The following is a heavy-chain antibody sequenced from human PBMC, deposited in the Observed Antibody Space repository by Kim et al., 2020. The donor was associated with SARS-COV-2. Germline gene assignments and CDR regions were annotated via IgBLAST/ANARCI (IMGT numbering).Heavy chain of an antibody. CDR1: GFTFSTYW. V-gene: IGHV3-74*01. J-gene: IGHJ5*02. D-gene: IGHD2-15*01. CDR2: INPDGSIT. CDR3: ASSEAIIRGNLRFDP. Sequence: GGSLRLSCAASGFTFSTYWMHWVRQGPGKGPVWVSRINPDGSITDYADSVKGRFTISRDNAKNTLYLQMDSLRVEDTAVYYCASSEAIIRGNLRFDPRGRGTLVTVSS.